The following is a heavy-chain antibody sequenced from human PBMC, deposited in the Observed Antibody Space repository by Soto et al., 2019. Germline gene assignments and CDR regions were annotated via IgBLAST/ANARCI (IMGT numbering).Heavy chain of an antibody. J-gene: IGHJ4*02. CDR3: ARDQNGSGSYLHDY. D-gene: IGHD3-10*01. V-gene: IGHV3-33*01. CDR1: GFTFSSYG. Sequence: GGSLRLSCAASGFTFSSYGMHWVRQAPGKGLEWVAVIWYDGSNKYYADSVKGRFTISRDNSKNTLYLQMNSLRAEDTAVYHCARDQNGSGSYLHDYWGQGTLVTVSS. CDR2: IWYDGSNK.